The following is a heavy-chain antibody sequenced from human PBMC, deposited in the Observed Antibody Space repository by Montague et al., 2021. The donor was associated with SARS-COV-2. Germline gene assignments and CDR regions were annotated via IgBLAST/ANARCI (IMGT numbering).Heavy chain of an antibody. CDR2: IYYSGST. CDR1: GGSISSSSYY. Sequence: SETLSLTCTVSGGSISSSSYYWGWIRQPPGKGLEWIGSIYYSGSTYYNPSLKSRVTISVDTSKNQFSLKLSSVTAADTAVYYCARQHQFVITIFGVVTTKNWFDPWGQGTLVTVSS. J-gene: IGHJ5*01. CDR3: ARQHQFVITIFGVVTTKNWFDP. V-gene: IGHV4-39*01. D-gene: IGHD3-3*01.